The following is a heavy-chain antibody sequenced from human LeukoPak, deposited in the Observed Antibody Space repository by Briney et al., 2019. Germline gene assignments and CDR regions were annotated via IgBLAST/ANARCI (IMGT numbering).Heavy chain of an antibody. CDR1: GASLSSSSFF. CDR2: ISYSGTT. Sequence: SETLSLTCTLSGASLSSSSFFWRWTRQPPGKGLEWIASISYSGTTYYTPSLSSRLTISVDTTKNQFALRLTSVTAADTATYFCATQRDRNWCDPWGQGALVSVSS. J-gene: IGHJ5*02. CDR3: ATQRDRNWCDP. D-gene: IGHD5-24*01. V-gene: IGHV4-39*01.